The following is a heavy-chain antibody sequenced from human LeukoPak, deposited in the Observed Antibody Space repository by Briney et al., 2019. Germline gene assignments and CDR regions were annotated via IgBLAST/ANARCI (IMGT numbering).Heavy chain of an antibody. CDR1: GGTFSSYA. D-gene: IGHD3-22*01. J-gene: IGHJ4*02. V-gene: IGHV1-69*06. Sequence: GASVKVSCKASGGTFSSYAISWVRQAPGQGLEWMGGIIPIFGTANYAQKFQGRVTITADKSTSTAYMELSSLRSEDTAVYYCAREPRRGYYYDSSGYYYFDYWGQGTLVTVSS. CDR2: IIPIFGTA. CDR3: AREPRRGYYYDSSGYYYFDY.